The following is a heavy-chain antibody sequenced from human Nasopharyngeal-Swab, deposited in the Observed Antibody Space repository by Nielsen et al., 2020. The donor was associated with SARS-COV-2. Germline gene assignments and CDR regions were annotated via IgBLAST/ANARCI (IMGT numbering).Heavy chain of an antibody. J-gene: IGHJ4*02. D-gene: IGHD2-8*02. Sequence: GGSLRLSCAASGFTFSSFGMHWVRQAPGKGLEWVAFIAHDASNEYYGDSVKGRFTISRDNSKNTVYLQLGSLTAEDMAVYFCVRGTPGIPGVDYWGQGTLVTVSS. CDR2: IAHDASNE. V-gene: IGHV3-30*03. CDR3: VRGTPGIPGVDY. CDR1: GFTFSSFG.